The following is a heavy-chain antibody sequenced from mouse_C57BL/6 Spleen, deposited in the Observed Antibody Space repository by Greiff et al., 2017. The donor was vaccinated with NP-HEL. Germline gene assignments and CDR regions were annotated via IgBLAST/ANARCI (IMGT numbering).Heavy chain of an antibody. J-gene: IGHJ1*03. CDR1: GFTFSSYA. CDR2: ISDGGSYT. Sequence: EVQLVESGGGLVKPGGSLKLSCAASGFTFSSYAMSWVRQTPEKRLEWVATISDGGSYTYYPDNVKGRFTISRDNAKNNLYLQMSHLKSEDTAMYYCARDDYEWYFDVWGTGTTVTVSS. V-gene: IGHV5-4*01. CDR3: ARDDYEWYFDV. D-gene: IGHD2-4*01.